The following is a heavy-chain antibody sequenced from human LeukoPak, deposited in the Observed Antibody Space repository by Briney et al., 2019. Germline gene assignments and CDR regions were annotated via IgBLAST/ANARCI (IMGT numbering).Heavy chain of an antibody. CDR3: ASVYSSTSWDY. J-gene: IGHJ4*02. D-gene: IGHD6-13*01. CDR1: GYSFSSYW. CDR2: IYPGDSDT. V-gene: IGHV5-51*01. Sequence: RGESLKISCKGFGYSFSSYWIGWVRQRPGKGLEWMGIIYPGDSDTRYSPSFQGQVTVSADKSISTAYLQWSSLKASDTAMYYCASVYSSTSWDYWGQGTLVTVSS.